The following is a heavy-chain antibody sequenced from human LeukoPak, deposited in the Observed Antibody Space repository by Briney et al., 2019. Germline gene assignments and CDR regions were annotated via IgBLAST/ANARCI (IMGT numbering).Heavy chain of an antibody. Sequence: SVKVSCKASEYTFTVYYMHWVRQAPGQGLEWLGWINPGSGGTNYAQKFQGRVTMTRDTSISTAYMELRRLRSDDTAVYYCAREDASAFDIWGQGTMVTVSS. CDR3: AREDASAFDI. CDR2: INPGSGGT. CDR1: EYTFTVYY. V-gene: IGHV1-2*02. J-gene: IGHJ3*02.